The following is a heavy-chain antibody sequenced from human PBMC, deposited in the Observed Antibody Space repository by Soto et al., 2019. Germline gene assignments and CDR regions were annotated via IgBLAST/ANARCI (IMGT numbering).Heavy chain of an antibody. CDR1: GGTFSSYA. V-gene: IGHV1-69*01. CDR3: ARARRRYDDSSGQPKDYYYYGMDV. CDR2: IIPIFGTA. Sequence: QVQLVQSGAEVKKPGSSVKVSCKASGGTFSSYAISWVRQAPGQGLEWMGGIIPIFGTANYAQKFQGRVTITADESTSTAYMELSSLRSEDTAVYYCARARRRYDDSSGQPKDYYYYGMDVWGQGTTVTVSS. J-gene: IGHJ6*02. D-gene: IGHD3-22*01.